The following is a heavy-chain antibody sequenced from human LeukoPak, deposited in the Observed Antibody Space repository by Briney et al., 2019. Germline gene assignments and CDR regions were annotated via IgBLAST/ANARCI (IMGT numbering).Heavy chain of an antibody. CDR2: ISTSSSYI. J-gene: IGHJ6*02. CDR3: ASALDYYDSSPNPYGMDV. CDR1: GFTFSSYS. D-gene: IGHD3-22*01. Sequence: GGSLRLSCAASGFTFSSYSMNWVRQAPGKGLEWVSSISTSSSYIYYADSVKGRFTISRDNAKNSLYLQMNILRAEDTAVYYCASALDYYDSSPNPYGMDVWGQGTTVTVSS. V-gene: IGHV3-21*01.